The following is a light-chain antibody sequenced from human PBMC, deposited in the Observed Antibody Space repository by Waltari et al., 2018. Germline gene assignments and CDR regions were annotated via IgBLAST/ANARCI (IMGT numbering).Light chain of an antibody. Sequence: DIVMTQSPDSLAVSLGERATINCTSSQSVLSSSNNKNYLVWYQQKPGQPPQLLIYWASTRESGVPDRFTGSGSGTDFTLTISSLQAEDVAVYYCQQFYNTPWTFGQGTKVEIK. CDR3: QQFYNTPWT. V-gene: IGKV4-1*01. CDR1: QSVLSSSNNKNY. J-gene: IGKJ1*01. CDR2: WAS.